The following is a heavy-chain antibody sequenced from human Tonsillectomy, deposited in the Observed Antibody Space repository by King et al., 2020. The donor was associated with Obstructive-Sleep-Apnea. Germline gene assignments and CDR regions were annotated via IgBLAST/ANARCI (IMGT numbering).Heavy chain of an antibody. J-gene: IGHJ6*02. Sequence: QVQLQESGPGLVKPSQTLSLTCAVSGGSISSGGYSWSWIRQPPGKGLEWIGYTYYSGSTYYNPSLKSRVTISVDTSKNQFSLKLSSVTAADTAVYYCARAVEHYYYYGMDVWGQGTTVTVSS. V-gene: IGHV4-30-4*07. CDR2: TYYSGST. CDR3: ARAVEHYYYYGMDV. CDR1: GGSISSGGYS.